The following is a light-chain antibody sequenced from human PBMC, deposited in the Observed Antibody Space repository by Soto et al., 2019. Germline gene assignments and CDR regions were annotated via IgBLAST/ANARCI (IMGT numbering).Light chain of an antibody. CDR2: DAS. V-gene: IGKV1-33*01. CDR3: QQYDDLPLT. CDR1: QDVINY. J-gene: IGKJ4*01. Sequence: DMTLTQSPSSLSASVGDRVSITCQASQDVINYLNWYQQKPGKAPKLLISDASNLETGVPSRFTGSGSGTHFSLTITNLQPEDFATYFCQQYDDLPLTFGGGTHVE.